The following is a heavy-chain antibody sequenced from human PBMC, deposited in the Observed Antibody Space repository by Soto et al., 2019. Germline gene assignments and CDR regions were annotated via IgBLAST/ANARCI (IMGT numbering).Heavy chain of an antibody. V-gene: IGHV6-1*01. J-gene: IGHJ3*02. CDR3: ARDISLGSYWPLDI. CDR2: TYYRSKWYN. D-gene: IGHD1-26*01. Sequence: SQTLSLPCAISGDSVSSNSAAWNWSRQSPSRGLEWLGRTYYRSKWYNEYAVSVKSRITINPDTSKNQFSLQLNSVTPEDTSVYYCARDISLGSYWPLDIWGQGTMVTVS. CDR1: GDSVSSNSAA.